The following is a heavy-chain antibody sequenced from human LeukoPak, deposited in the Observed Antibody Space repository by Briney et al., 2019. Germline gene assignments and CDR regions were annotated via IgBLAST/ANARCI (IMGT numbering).Heavy chain of an antibody. CDR1: GGTFSSYA. V-gene: IGHV1-69*13. CDR3: ARGGSIQLWLLNY. CDR2: IIPIFGTA. Sequence: SVKVSCKASGGTFSSYAISWVRQAPGQGLEWMGGIIPIFGTANYAQKFQGRVTITADESTSTAYMELSSLRSEDTAVYYCARGGSIQLWLLNYWGQGTLVTVSS. D-gene: IGHD5-18*01. J-gene: IGHJ4*02.